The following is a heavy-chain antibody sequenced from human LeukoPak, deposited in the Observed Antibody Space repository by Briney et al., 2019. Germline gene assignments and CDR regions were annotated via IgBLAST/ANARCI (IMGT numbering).Heavy chain of an antibody. CDR1: GFTFSSYS. CDR2: ISSSSSYI. Sequence: TGGSLRLSYAASGFTFSSYSMNWVRQAPGKGLEWVSSISSSSSYIYYADSVKGRFTISRDNAKNSLYLQMNSLRAEDTAVYYCAKSIKSIVGAKFYFDYWGQGTLVTVSS. J-gene: IGHJ4*02. V-gene: IGHV3-21*01. CDR3: AKSIKSIVGAKFYFDY. D-gene: IGHD1-26*01.